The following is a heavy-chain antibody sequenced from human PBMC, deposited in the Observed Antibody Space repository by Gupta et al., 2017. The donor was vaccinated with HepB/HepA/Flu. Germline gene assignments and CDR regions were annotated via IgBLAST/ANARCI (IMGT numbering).Heavy chain of an antibody. V-gene: IGHV3-23*01. CDR1: GFTFSDYD. CDR2: ISSTGRAT. Sequence: EVQLLESGGGLIQPGGSLRLSCAASGFTFSDYDMTWVRQAPGEGLQYVSSISSTGRATFYADSVKGRFTVSRDNSKNTLFLQMYSLRAEDTALYYCTKPIEHCSESRCFGPLAYWGQGIRVTVSS. D-gene: IGHD2-15*01. J-gene: IGHJ4*02. CDR3: TKPIEHCSESRCFGPLAY.